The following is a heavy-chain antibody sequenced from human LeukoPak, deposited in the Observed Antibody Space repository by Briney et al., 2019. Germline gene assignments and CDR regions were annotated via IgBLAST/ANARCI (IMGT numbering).Heavy chain of an antibody. CDR2: IYYSGST. CDR3: ASRLMVRGVLDY. CDR1: GGSISSSSYY. Sequence: PSETLSLTCTVSGGSISSSSYYWGWIRQPPGKGLEWIGSIYYSGSTYYNPSLKSRVTISVDTSKNQFSLKLSSVTAADTAVYYCASRLMVRGVLDYWGQGTLVTVSS. J-gene: IGHJ4*02. V-gene: IGHV4-39*01. D-gene: IGHD3-10*01.